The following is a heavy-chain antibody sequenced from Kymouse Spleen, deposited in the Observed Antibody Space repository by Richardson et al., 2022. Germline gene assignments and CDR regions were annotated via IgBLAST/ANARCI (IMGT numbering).Heavy chain of an antibody. CDR3: AREGYYGSGSSYYYYYGMDV. Sequence: QVQLQQSGPGLVKPSQTLSLTCAISGDSVSSNSAAWNWIRQSPSRGLEWLGRTYYRSKWYNDYAVSVKSRITINPDTSKNQFSLQLNSVTPEDTAVYYCAREGYYGSGSSYYYYYGMDVWGQGTTVTVSS. CDR1: GDSVSSNSAA. V-gene: IGHV6-1*01. CDR2: TYYRSKWYN. D-gene: IGHD3-10*01. J-gene: IGHJ6*02.